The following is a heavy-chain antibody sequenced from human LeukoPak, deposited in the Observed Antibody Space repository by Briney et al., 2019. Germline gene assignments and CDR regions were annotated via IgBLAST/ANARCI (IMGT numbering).Heavy chain of an antibody. CDR1: GFTFSSYG. D-gene: IGHD6-13*01. V-gene: IGHV3-33*06. CDR2: IWYDGSNK. Sequence: GRSLRLSCAASGFTFSSYGMHWVRQAPGKGLEWVAVIWYDGSNKYYADSVKGRFTISRDNSKNTLYLQMNSLRAEDTAVYYCAKDQGSSSWYGGDYWGQGTLVTVSS. J-gene: IGHJ4*02. CDR3: AKDQGSSSWYGGDY.